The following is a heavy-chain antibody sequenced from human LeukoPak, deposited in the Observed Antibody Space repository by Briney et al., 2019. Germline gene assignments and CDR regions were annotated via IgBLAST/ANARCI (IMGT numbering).Heavy chain of an antibody. D-gene: IGHD3-10*01. J-gene: IGHJ6*03. CDR1: GFTFSSFG. CDR2: INSTGGTA. V-gene: IGHV3-23*01. Sequence: GGSLRLSCAASGFTFSSFGMSWVRQAPGKGLEWVSAINSTGGTAYYADSVKGRFTISRDNSKNSVYLHMNSLRAEDTALYYCARLSAYYYGSFFYYYMDVWGKGTTVTVSS. CDR3: ARLSAYYYGSFFYYYMDV.